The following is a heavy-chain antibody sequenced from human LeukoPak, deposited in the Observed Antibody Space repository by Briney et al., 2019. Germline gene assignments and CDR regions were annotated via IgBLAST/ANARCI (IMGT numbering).Heavy chain of an antibody. V-gene: IGHV4-59*08. D-gene: IGHD3-22*01. CDR3: ARLRYYYDSSAYSLLFDY. J-gene: IGHJ4*02. CDR2: IYYSGST. Sequence: SGTLSLTCTVSGGSINSYYWSWIRQPPGKGLEWIGYIYYSGSTNYNPSLKSRVTISVDTSKNQFSLKLSSVTAADTAVYYCARLRYYYDSSAYSLLFDYWGQGTLVTVSS. CDR1: GGSINSYY.